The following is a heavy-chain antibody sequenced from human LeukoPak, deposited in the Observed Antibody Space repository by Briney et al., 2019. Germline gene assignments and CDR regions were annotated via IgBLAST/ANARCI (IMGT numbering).Heavy chain of an antibody. CDR3: AKGPAPYCSGGSCYSPHWYFDL. CDR1: GFTFSSYA. D-gene: IGHD2-15*01. Sequence: GRSLRLSCAASGFTFSSYAMHWVRKAPGKGLEWVAVISYDGSNKYYADSVKGRFTISRDNSKNTLYLQMNSLRAEDTAVYYCAKGPAPYCSGGSCYSPHWYFDLWGRGTLVTVSS. CDR2: ISYDGSNK. J-gene: IGHJ2*01. V-gene: IGHV3-30-3*01.